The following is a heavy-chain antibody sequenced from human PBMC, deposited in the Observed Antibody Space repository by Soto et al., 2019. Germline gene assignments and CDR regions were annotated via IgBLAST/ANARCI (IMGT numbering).Heavy chain of an antibody. D-gene: IGHD4-17*01. J-gene: IGHJ4*02. CDR1: GGSISSYY. CDR3: ARSEGVTTSLDY. CDR2: IYYSGST. V-gene: IGHV4-59*01. Sequence: SETLSLTCTVSGGSISSYYWSWIRQPPGKGLEWIGYIYYSGSTNYNPSLKSRVTISVDTSKSQFSLKLSSVTAADTAVYYCARSEGVTTSLDYWGQGTLVTVSS.